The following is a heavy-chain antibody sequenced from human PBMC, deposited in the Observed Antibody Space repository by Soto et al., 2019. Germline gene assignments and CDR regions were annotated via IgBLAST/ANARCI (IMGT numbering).Heavy chain of an antibody. CDR2: ISGNGGST. Sequence: GGSLRLSCAASGFTFTTYAMSWVRQAPGKGLEWVSTISGNGGSTYSADSVKGRFTISRDNSKNTLYLQMNGLRAEDTAIYYCAKQGGAPIKTLFPTTHLVPNWFDPWGQGTLVTVSS. J-gene: IGHJ5*02. D-gene: IGHD2-21*01. CDR3: AKQGGAPIKTLFPTTHLVPNWFDP. V-gene: IGHV3-23*01. CDR1: GFTFTTYA.